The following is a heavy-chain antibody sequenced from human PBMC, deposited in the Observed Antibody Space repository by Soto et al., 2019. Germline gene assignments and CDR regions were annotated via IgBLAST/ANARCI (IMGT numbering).Heavy chain of an antibody. Sequence: EVQLVESGGGLVQPGGSLRLSCAASGFTFTTYGMSWVRQAPGKGLEWVSTISSSGGNTYFADAVKGRFTISRDDSKNTVHLQMNSLRAEDTALYYCGKSGQFDNWGQGALVTVSS. CDR3: GKSGQFDN. CDR2: ISSSGGNT. CDR1: GFTFTTYG. J-gene: IGHJ4*02. D-gene: IGHD5-12*01. V-gene: IGHV3-23*04.